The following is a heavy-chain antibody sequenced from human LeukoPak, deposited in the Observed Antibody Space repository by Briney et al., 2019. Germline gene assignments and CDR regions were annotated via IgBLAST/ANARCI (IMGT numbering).Heavy chain of an antibody. J-gene: IGHJ4*02. CDR1: GDTLTELS. V-gene: IGHV1-24*01. D-gene: IGHD3-10*01. CDR2: FVPEDGET. Sequence: ASVKVSCKLSGDTLTELSMHWVRQSPGKGVEGMGGFVPEDGETIYAQKFQGRVTMTEDTSTDTAYMELSSLRSDDTAVYFCATLPRGHLFDSWGQGTLVTVSS. CDR3: ATLPRGHLFDS.